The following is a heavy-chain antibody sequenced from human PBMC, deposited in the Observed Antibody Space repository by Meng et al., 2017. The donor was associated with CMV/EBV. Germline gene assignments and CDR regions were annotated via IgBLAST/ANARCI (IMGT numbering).Heavy chain of an antibody. CDR1: GYRLRRDG. CDR2: ISGYNGQT. J-gene: IGHJ4*02. Sequence: VQLVQSGDEVVKPGAAVKDSCKASGYRLRRDGTSWVRQAPGRGLEWMGCISGYNGQTKYAQKFQGRVTMTTDTPTSTAYMELRSLRSDDTAVYYCARAPIFSGGDCSHWGQGTLVTVSS. V-gene: IGHV1-18*01. CDR3: ARAPIFSGGDCSH. D-gene: IGHD2-21*02.